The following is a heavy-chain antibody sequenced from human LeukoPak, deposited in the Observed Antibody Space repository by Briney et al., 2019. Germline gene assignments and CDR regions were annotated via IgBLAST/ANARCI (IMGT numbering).Heavy chain of an antibody. CDR3: ARDRGSYSAIDY. D-gene: IGHD2-15*01. Sequence: PGGSLRLSCAASGFTFSSYSLNWVRQAPGKGLEWVSFISSSSITIYYADSVKGRFTISRDNAEKSLYLQMNSLRAEDTAVYYCARDRGSYSAIDYWGQGTLVTVSS. CDR2: ISSSSITI. CDR1: GFTFSSYS. J-gene: IGHJ4*02. V-gene: IGHV3-48*04.